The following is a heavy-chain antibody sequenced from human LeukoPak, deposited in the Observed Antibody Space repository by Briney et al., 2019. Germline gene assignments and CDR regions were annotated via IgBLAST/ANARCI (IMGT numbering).Heavy chain of an antibody. D-gene: IGHD5/OR15-5a*01. Sequence: PSQTLSLTCAISGDSVSSNSATWNWIRQSPSRGLEWLGRTYYRSKWYNEYAVSVKSRIAFNPDTSKNQFSLQLSSVTPEDTAVYYCARALSRYFDYWGQGTPVAVSS. CDR2: TYYRSKWYN. V-gene: IGHV6-1*01. CDR1: GDSVSSNSAT. J-gene: IGHJ4*02. CDR3: ARALSRYFDY.